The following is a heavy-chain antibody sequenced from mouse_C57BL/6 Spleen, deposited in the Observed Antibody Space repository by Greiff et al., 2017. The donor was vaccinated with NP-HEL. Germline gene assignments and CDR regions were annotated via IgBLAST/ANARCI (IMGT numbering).Heavy chain of an antibody. CDR1: GYTFTSYG. Sequence: QVQLQQSGAELARPGASVKLSCKASGYTFTSYGISWVKQRTGQGLEWIGEIYPRSGNTYYNEKFKGKATLTADKSSSTAYMELRSLTSEDSAVYFCARWGTTVVATRYYAMDYWGQGTSVTVSS. J-gene: IGHJ4*01. CDR3: ARWGTTVVATRYYAMDY. V-gene: IGHV1-81*01. CDR2: IYPRSGNT. D-gene: IGHD1-1*01.